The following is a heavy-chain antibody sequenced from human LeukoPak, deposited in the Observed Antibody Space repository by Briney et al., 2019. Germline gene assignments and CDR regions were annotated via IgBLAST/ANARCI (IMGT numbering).Heavy chain of an antibody. CDR2: ITSDGSST. D-gene: IGHD1-26*01. Sequence: GGSLRLSCAASGFTFSSYWMHWVRQAPGKGLVCVSRITSDGSSTSYADSVRGRFTISRDNAKTTVYLQMNSLKAEDTAVYYCARDLTGAVFDFWGQGTLVTVSS. J-gene: IGHJ4*02. V-gene: IGHV3-74*01. CDR3: ARDLTGAVFDF. CDR1: GFTFSSYW.